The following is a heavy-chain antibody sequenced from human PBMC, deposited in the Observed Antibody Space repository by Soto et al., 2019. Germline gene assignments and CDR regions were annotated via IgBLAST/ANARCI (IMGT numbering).Heavy chain of an antibody. CDR3: AKSGDIVVVPAAAPPYYYYYMDA. V-gene: IGHV3-23*01. CDR1: GFTFSSYA. J-gene: IGHJ6*03. D-gene: IGHD2-2*01. CDR2: ISSGGGST. Sequence: GGSLRLSCAASGFTFSSYALSWVRQAPGKGLEWISGISSGGGSTYYADSVKGRFTISRDNSKNTLYLQMNSLRAEDTAVYYCAKSGDIVVVPAAAPPYYYYYMDAWGKGTTVTVSS.